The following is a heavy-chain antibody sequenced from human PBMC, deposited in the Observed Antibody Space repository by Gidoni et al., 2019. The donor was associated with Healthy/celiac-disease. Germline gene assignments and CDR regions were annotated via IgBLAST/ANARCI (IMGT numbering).Heavy chain of an antibody. CDR3: AKDILQIEDSSGFDY. Sequence: EVQLVESGGGLVQPGRSLRLSCAASGFTFDDYAMHWVRQAPGKGLEWVSGISWNSGSIGYADSVKGRFTISRDNAKNSLYLQMNSLRAEDTALYYCAKDILQIEDSSGFDYWGQGTLVTVSS. V-gene: IGHV3-9*01. D-gene: IGHD3-22*01. CDR2: ISWNSGSI. CDR1: GFTFDDYA. J-gene: IGHJ4*02.